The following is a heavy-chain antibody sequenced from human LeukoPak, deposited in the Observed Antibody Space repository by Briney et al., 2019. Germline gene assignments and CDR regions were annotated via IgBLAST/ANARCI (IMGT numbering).Heavy chain of an antibody. CDR3: AKSHYDSSGSYFFDY. CDR1: GFTFSSYA. D-gene: IGHD3-22*01. V-gene: IGHV3-23*01. J-gene: IGHJ4*02. CDR2: ISIGGGST. Sequence: PGGSLRLSCAASGFTFSSYAMSWVRQAPGKGLEWVSSISIGGGSTYYPDSVPGRFTISRDNSKRTLYLQMNSLRAEDTAVYYCAKSHYDSSGSYFFDYWGQGTLVTVSS.